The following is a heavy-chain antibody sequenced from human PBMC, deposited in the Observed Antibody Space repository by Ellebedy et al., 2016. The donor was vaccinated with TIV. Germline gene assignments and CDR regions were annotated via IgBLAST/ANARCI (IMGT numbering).Heavy chain of an antibody. CDR3: ARDWGYSYGAFDY. D-gene: IGHD5-18*01. Sequence: AASVKVSCKASGYTFTSYAMHWVRQAPGQRLEWMGWINAGNGNTKYSQKFQGRVTITRDTSASTAYMELSSLRSEDTAVYYCARDWGYSYGAFDYWGQGTLVIVSS. J-gene: IGHJ4*02. CDR1: GYTFTSYA. V-gene: IGHV1-3*01. CDR2: INAGNGNT.